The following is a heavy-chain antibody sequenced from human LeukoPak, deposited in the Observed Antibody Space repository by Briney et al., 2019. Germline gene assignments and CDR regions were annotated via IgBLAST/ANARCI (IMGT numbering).Heavy chain of an antibody. Sequence: PGGSLRLSCAASGFTFSSYSVNWVRQAPGKGLEWVSSISSSSSYIYYADSVKGRFTISRDNAKNSLYLQMNSLRAEDTAVYYCARVGSGDAFDIWGQGTMVTVSS. CDR2: ISSSSSYI. CDR3: ARVGSGDAFDI. CDR1: GFTFSSYS. J-gene: IGHJ3*02. V-gene: IGHV3-21*01. D-gene: IGHD2-15*01.